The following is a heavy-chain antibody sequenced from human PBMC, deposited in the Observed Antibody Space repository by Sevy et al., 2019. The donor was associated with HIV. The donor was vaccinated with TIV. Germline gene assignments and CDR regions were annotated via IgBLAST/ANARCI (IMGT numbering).Heavy chain of an antibody. J-gene: IGHJ5*02. D-gene: IGHD2-15*01. CDR2: IYYSGST. CDR3: ARDLPYCCGRTCYSPAGWLDP. CDR1: GGSISSGGYY. Sequence: SETLSLTCSVSGGSISSGGYYWGWIRQHPGKGLEWIGYIYYSGSTYYNPALKSRVTVSVDTSKNQFSLKLSSVTAADTAVYYCARDLPYCCGRTCYSPAGWLDPWGQGVLVTVSS. V-gene: IGHV4-31*03.